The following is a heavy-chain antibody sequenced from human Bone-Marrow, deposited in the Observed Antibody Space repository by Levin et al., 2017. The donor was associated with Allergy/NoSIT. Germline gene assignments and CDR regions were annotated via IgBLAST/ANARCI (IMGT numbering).Heavy chain of an antibody. Sequence: SETLSLTCAVSGGSISSSNWWSWVRQPPGKGLEWIGEIYHSGSTNYNPSLKSRVTISVDKSKNQFSLKLSSVTAADTAVYYCARVPWGYYDSSGTGYFQHWGQGTLVTVSS. CDR1: GGSISSSNW. V-gene: IGHV4-4*02. D-gene: IGHD3-22*01. J-gene: IGHJ1*01. CDR3: ARVPWGYYDSSGTGYFQH. CDR2: IYHSGST.